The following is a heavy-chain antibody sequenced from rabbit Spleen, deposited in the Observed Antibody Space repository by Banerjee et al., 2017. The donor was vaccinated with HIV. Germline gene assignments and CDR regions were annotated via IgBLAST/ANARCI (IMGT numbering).Heavy chain of an antibody. CDR1: GVSFSSSSY. CDR3: ARFYAGYGDFGYAAM. D-gene: IGHD7-1*01. V-gene: IGHV1S45*01. J-gene: IGHJ4*01. CDR2: IETGSSGTT. Sequence: QEQLVESGGGLVQPEGSLTLTCTASGVSFSSSSYLCWVRQAPGKGLEWIACIETGSSGTTGYASWATGRFTISKTSSTTVTLQMTSLTAADTATYFCARFYAGYGDFGYAAMWGQGTLVTVS.